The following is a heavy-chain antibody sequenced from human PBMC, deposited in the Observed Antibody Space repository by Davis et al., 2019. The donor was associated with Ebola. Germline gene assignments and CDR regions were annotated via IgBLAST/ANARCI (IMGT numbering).Heavy chain of an antibody. D-gene: IGHD2-2*01. J-gene: IGHJ6*02. CDR2: IKTDGSTT. Sequence: GESLKISCAASGFTFSNYYMHWVRQAPGKGLEWVARIKTDGSTTRYADSVKGRFTISRDNTKNMLYLQMNSLRGEDTAVYYCVRDTSHQLPHWLYYFYGMDVWGQGTTVTVSS. V-gene: IGHV3-74*01. CDR1: GFTFSNYY. CDR3: VRDTSHQLPHWLYYFYGMDV.